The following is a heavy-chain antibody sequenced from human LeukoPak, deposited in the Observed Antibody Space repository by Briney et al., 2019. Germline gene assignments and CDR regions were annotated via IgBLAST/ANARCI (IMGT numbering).Heavy chain of an antibody. V-gene: IGHV4-59*12. J-gene: IGHJ5*02. CDR1: GGSISKYY. CDR3: ARDPYSYGYGGFDP. CDR2: IYYSGST. Sequence: SETLSLTCTVSGGSISKYYWSWIRQPPGKGLEWTGYIYYSGSTNYNPSLKSRVTISVDTSKNQFSLKLSSVTAADTAVYYCARDPYSYGYGGFDPWGQGTLVTVSS. D-gene: IGHD5-18*01.